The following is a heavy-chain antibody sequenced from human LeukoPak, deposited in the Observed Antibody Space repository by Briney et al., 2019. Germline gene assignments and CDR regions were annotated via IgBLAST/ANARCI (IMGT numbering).Heavy chain of an antibody. V-gene: IGHV1-69*04. J-gene: IGHJ4*02. Sequence: SVKVSFKASVGTFSSYAFSWVRQAPGQGLEWVGRIIHILGIANYAQKFQGRVTITADKSTSTAYMELSSLRSEDTAVYYCARDSRMGYSYGTFNYWGQGTLVTVSS. CDR3: ARDSRMGYSYGTFNY. CDR1: VGTFSSYA. D-gene: IGHD5-18*01. CDR2: IIHILGIA.